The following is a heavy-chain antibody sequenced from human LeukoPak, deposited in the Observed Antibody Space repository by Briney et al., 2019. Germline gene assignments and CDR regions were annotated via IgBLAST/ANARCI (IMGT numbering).Heavy chain of an antibody. J-gene: IGHJ4*02. Sequence: GGPLRLSCAASGFTFSSYSMNWVRQAPGKGLEWVSSISSSSSYIYYADSVKGRFTISRDNAKNSLYLQMNSLRAEDTAVYYCARDLLVVPAAILGYWGQGTLVTVSS. CDR3: ARDLLVVPAAILGY. D-gene: IGHD2-2*02. CDR1: GFTFSSYS. V-gene: IGHV3-21*01. CDR2: ISSSSSYI.